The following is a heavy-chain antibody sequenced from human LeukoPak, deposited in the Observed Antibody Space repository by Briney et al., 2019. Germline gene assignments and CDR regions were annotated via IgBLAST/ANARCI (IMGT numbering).Heavy chain of an antibody. V-gene: IGHV3-48*03. D-gene: IGHD3-10*02. CDR2: ISSSGSTI. J-gene: IGHJ6*04. CDR3: AELGITMIGGV. Sequence: GGSLRLSCAASGFTFSSYEMIWVRQAPGKGLEWVSYISSSGSTIYYADSVKGCFTISRDNAKNSLYLQMNSLRAEDTAVYYCAELGITMIGGVWGKGTTVTISS. CDR1: GFTFSSYE.